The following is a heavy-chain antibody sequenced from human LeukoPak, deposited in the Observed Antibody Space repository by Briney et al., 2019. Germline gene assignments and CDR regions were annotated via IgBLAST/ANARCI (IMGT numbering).Heavy chain of an antibody. V-gene: IGHV3-48*04. CDR3: AKRGYSYGTFDY. D-gene: IGHD5-18*01. CDR2: ISSSGSTI. J-gene: IGHJ4*02. Sequence: PGGSLRLSCAASGFTFSTYSMNWVRQAPRKGLEWVSYISSSGSTIYYADSVKGRFTISRDNAKNSLYPQMNSLRAEDTAVYYCAKRGYSYGTFDYWGQGTLVTVSS. CDR1: GFTFSTYS.